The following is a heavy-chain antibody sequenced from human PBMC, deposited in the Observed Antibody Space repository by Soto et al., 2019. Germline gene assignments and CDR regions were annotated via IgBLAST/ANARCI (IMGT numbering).Heavy chain of an antibody. CDR2: IYSGGST. D-gene: IGHD3-9*01. V-gene: IGHV3-66*01. CDR3: AREIHYDILTGYYAINWFDP. Sequence: GGSLRLSCAASGFTVSSNYMSWVRQAPGKGLEWVSVIYSGGSTYYADSVKGRFTISRDNSKNTLYLQMNSLRAEDTAVYYCAREIHYDILTGYYAINWFDPWGQGTLVTVS. J-gene: IGHJ5*02. CDR1: GFTVSSNY.